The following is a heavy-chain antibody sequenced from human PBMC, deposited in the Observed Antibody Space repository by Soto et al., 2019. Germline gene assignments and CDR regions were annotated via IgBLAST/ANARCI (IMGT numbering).Heavy chain of an antibody. V-gene: IGHV3-15*01. CDR3: TTDFWSGYTD. CDR2: IKSKTDGGTT. D-gene: IGHD3-3*01. Sequence: PGGSLRLSCAASGFTFSSYSMNWVRQTPGKGLEWVGRIKSKTDGGTTDYAAPVKGRFTISRDDSKNTLYLQMNSLKTEDTAVYYCTTDFWSGYTDWGQGTLVTVSS. J-gene: IGHJ4*02. CDR1: GFTFSSYS.